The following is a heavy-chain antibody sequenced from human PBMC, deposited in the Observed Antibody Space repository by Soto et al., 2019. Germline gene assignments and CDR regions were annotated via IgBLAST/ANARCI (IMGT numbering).Heavy chain of an antibody. CDR2: TYYRSKWYN. Sequence: SQTLSLTCATSGDIVSSNSAAWNWIRQSPSRGLESLGRTYYRSKWYNDYAVSVKSRITINPDTSKNQFSLQLNSVTPEDTAVYYCARDHQADYGMDVWGQGTTVTVSS. CDR1: GDIVSSNSAA. D-gene: IGHD2-2*01. J-gene: IGHJ6*02. CDR3: ARDHQADYGMDV. V-gene: IGHV6-1*01.